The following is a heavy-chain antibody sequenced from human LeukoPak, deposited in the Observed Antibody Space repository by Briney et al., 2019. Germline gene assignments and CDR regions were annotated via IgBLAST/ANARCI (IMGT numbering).Heavy chain of an antibody. D-gene: IGHD3-10*01. CDR3: ARAPTMVRATYWAFDI. V-gene: IGHV1-69*05. CDR1: GGTFSSYA. CDR2: IIPIFGTA. J-gene: IGHJ3*02. Sequence: SVKVSCKASGGTFSSYAISWVRQAPGQGLEWMGGIIPIFGTANYAQKFQGRVTITTDESTSTAYMELSSLRSEDTAVYYCARAPTMVRATYWAFDIWGQGTIVTVSS.